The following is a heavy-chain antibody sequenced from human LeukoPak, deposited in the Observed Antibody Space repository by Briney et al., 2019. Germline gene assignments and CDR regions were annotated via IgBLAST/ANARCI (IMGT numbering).Heavy chain of an antibody. Sequence: TGGSLRLSCAASGFTFSKYALTWVRQAPGQGLECVSVISGSGDYTYYADSVKGRFTISRDNSKNTLYLQMNSLRDEDMAVYYCAKNLPYLDNPAYRSWPLDSWGQGTLVTVSS. D-gene: IGHD3-16*02. CDR2: ISGSGDYT. CDR1: GFTFSKYA. J-gene: IGHJ4*02. V-gene: IGHV3-23*01. CDR3: AKNLPYLDNPAYRSWPLDS.